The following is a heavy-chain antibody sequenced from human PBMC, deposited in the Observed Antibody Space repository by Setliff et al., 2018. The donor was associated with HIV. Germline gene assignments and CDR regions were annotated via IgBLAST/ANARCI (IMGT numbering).Heavy chain of an antibody. CDR3: AVGPHGDYELGWFDI. V-gene: IGHV1-69*05. D-gene: IGHD4-17*01. Sequence: SVKVSCKASGGTFSSYAISWVRQAPGQGLEWMGGLIPIYATSDYAQKLQGRVTISTDESARTAYMELRSLRSEDTAVYYCAVGPHGDYELGWFDIWGQGTLVTVSS. J-gene: IGHJ5*02. CDR2: LIPIYATS. CDR1: GGTFSSYA.